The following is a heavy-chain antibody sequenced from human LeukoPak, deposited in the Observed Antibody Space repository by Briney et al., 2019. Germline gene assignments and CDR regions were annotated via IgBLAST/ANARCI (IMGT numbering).Heavy chain of an antibody. Sequence: PGGSLRLSCAASGFSFHSYWMSWVRQAPGKGLEWVANIKQEGSEKFYVDSVKGRFTISGDNAKNSLYLQMNSLRAEDTGIYYCARENRDGYNPYNWFDPWGQGTLVTVSS. J-gene: IGHJ5*02. V-gene: IGHV3-7*01. CDR2: IKQEGSEK. D-gene: IGHD5-24*01. CDR3: ARENRDGYNPYNWFDP. CDR1: GFSFHSYW.